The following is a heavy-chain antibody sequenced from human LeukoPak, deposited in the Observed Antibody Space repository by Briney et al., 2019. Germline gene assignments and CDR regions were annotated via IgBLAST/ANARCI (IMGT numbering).Heavy chain of an antibody. J-gene: IGHJ4*02. Sequence: PGGSPRLSCAASGFTHSDYYMSWIRQAAGKGLEWVSYISSSGSTIYYADSVKGRFTISRDNAKNSLYLQMNSLRAEDTAVYYCARDPFPYDFWSGYLYYWGEGTLVTVSS. V-gene: IGHV3-11*01. CDR2: ISSSGSTI. CDR3: ARDPFPYDFWSGYLYY. CDR1: GFTHSDYY. D-gene: IGHD3-3*01.